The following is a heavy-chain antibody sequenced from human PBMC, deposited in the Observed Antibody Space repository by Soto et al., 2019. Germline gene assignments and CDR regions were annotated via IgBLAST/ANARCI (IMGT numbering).Heavy chain of an antibody. CDR2: IYPGDSET. Sequence: GESLKISCKGSGYSFTSYWIGWVRQMPGKGLEWMGIIYPGDSETRYSPSFQGQVTISVDKSISTAYLQWSSLKASDSAMYYCARKVYSTSSGGYYYYGMDVWGQGTTVTVSS. V-gene: IGHV5-51*01. D-gene: IGHD6-6*01. CDR1: GYSFTSYW. J-gene: IGHJ6*02. CDR3: ARKVYSTSSGGYYYYGMDV.